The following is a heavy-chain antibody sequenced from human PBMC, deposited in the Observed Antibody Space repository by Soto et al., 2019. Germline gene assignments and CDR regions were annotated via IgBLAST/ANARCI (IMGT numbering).Heavy chain of an antibody. V-gene: IGHV4-61*01. D-gene: IGHD1-7*01. J-gene: IGHJ5*02. CDR2: IYHSGST. Sequence: SETLSLTCTVSGGSVRDGSYYWAWLRRPPGKGLEWIGHIYHSGSTIYNPSLKSRVTISIDTSKSQFSLNLNSMTAADTAVYYCAGYNWNYYFDPWGQGTLVTVS. CDR3: AGYNWNYYFDP. CDR1: GGSVRDGSYY.